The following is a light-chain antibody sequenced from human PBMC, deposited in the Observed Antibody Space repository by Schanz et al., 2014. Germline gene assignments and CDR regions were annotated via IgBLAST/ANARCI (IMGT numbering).Light chain of an antibody. CDR3: QQYNSYPWT. V-gene: IGKV1-5*01. J-gene: IGKJ1*01. Sequence: DIQMTQSPSSLSASVGDRVTITCRASQSISSYLNWYQQKPGKAPKLLIYYASSLNSGVPSRFSGSGSGTEFTLTISSLQPDDFATYYCQQYNSYPWTFGQGTKVEIK. CDR2: YAS. CDR1: QSISSY.